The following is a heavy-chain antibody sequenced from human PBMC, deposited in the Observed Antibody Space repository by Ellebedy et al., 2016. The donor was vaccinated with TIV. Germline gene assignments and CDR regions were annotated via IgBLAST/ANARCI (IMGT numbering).Heavy chain of an antibody. CDR1: GLIFSTYW. D-gene: IGHD5-12*01. Sequence: GESLKISCAASGLIFSTYWMSWVRQAPGKGLEWVANTKEDGSEKYYVDSVRGRFTISRDNAKNSLYLQMNSLRAEDTAVYYCARDRGYDTFDYWGQGILVTVSS. V-gene: IGHV3-7*01. CDR2: TKEDGSEK. J-gene: IGHJ4*02. CDR3: ARDRGYDTFDY.